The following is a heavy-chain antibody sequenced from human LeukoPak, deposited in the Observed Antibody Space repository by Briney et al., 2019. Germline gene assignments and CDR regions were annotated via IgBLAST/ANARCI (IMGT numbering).Heavy chain of an antibody. V-gene: IGHV1-24*01. CDR2: FDPEDGET. Sequence: ASVKVSCKVSGYTLTELSMHWVRQAPGKGLEWMGGFDPEDGETIYAQKFQGRVTMTEDTSTDTAYMELRSLRSDDTAVYYCAVNLWFGELDNDYWGQGTLVTVSS. D-gene: IGHD3-10*01. CDR3: AVNLWFGELDNDY. J-gene: IGHJ4*02. CDR1: GYTLTELS.